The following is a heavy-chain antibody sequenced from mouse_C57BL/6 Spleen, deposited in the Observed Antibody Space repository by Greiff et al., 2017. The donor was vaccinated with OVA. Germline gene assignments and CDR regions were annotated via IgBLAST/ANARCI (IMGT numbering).Heavy chain of an antibody. CDR1: GYTFTSYW. D-gene: IGHD1-1*01. CDR3: ARSITTESPY. CDR2: IDPSDSYT. V-gene: IGHV1-69*01. Sequence: VQLQQPGAELVMPGASVKLSCKASGYTFTSYWMHWVKQRPGQGLEWIGEIDPSDSYTNYNQKFKGKSTLTVDKSSSTAYMQLSSLTSEDSAVFYCARSITTESPYGGQGTLVTVSA. J-gene: IGHJ3*01.